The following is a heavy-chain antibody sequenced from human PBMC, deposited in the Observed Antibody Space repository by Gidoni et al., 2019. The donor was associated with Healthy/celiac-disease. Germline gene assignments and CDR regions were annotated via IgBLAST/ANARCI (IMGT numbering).Heavy chain of an antibody. V-gene: IGHV4-4*07. CDR3: ARDSGERGRYAFDI. CDR1: GGSISSYY. J-gene: IGHJ3*02. Sequence: QVQLQESGPGLVKPSETLSLTCTVSGGSISSYYWSWIRPPAGKGLEWIGRIYTSGSTNYNPSLKSRVTMSVDTSKNQFSLKLSSVTAADTAVYYCARDSGERGRYAFDIWGQGTMVTVSS. D-gene: IGHD7-27*01. CDR2: IYTSGST.